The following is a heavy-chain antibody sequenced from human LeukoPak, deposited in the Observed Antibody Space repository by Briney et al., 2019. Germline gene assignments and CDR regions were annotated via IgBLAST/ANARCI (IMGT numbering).Heavy chain of an antibody. CDR2: IYSGGRT. V-gene: IGHV3-53*01. J-gene: IGHJ4*02. D-gene: IGHD6-13*01. Sequence: GGSLRLSCAASGFTVSSNYMSWVRQAPGKGLEWVSVIYSGGRTYYADSVKGRFTISRDNSKNTLYLQMNSLRAEDTAVYYCARGAGIAASGTGSFDYWGQGTLVTVSS. CDR3: ARGAGIAASGTGSFDY. CDR1: GFTVSSNY.